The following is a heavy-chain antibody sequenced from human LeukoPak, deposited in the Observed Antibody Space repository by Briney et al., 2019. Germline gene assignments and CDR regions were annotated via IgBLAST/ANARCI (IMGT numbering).Heavy chain of an antibody. J-gene: IGHJ4*02. CDR3: ARIPGGAPSTTEKRDAGY. CDR1: GFTFSSYA. D-gene: IGHD4-11*01. CDR2: ISYDGSNK. Sequence: PGRSLRLSCAASGFTFSSYAMHWVRQAPGKGLEWVAVISYDGSNKYYADSVKGRFTISRDNSKNTLYLQMNSLRAEDTAVYYCARIPGGAPSTTEKRDAGYWGQGTLVTVSS. V-gene: IGHV3-30*04.